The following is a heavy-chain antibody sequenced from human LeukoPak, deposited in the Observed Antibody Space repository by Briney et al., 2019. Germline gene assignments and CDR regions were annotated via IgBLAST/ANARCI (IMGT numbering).Heavy chain of an antibody. CDR2: TSWNSGSI. CDR1: GFTFDDYA. V-gene: IGHV3-9*01. CDR3: AKDIGVAAADAFDI. D-gene: IGHD6-13*01. J-gene: IGHJ3*02. Sequence: GGSLRLSCAASGFTFDDYAMHWVRQAPGKGLEWVSGTSWNSGSIGYADSVKGRFTISRDNAKDSLYLQMNSLRAEDTALYYCAKDIGVAAADAFDIWGQGTMVTVSS.